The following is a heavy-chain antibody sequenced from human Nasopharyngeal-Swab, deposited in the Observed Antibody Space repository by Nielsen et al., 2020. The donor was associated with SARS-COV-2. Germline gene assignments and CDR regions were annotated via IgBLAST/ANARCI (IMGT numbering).Heavy chain of an antibody. J-gene: IGHJ6*02. CDR2: FDPEDGET. Sequence: ASLKASCKVSGYSLTELSMHWVRQAPGKGLEWMGGFDPEDGETIYAQKFQGRVTMTEDTSTDTAYMELSSLRSEDTAVYYCRVVPAAMWYYYYGMDVWGQGTTVTVSS. CDR3: RVVPAAMWYYYYGMDV. CDR1: GYSLTELS. D-gene: IGHD2-2*01. V-gene: IGHV1-24*01.